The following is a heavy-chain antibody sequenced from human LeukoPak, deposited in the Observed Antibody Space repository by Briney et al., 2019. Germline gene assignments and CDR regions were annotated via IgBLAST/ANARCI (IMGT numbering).Heavy chain of an antibody. CDR2: IYYSGTT. CDR1: GGSISSSSYY. V-gene: IGHV4-39*01. J-gene: IGHJ6*03. Sequence: SETLSLTCTVTGGSISSSSYYWAWIRQPPGKGLEWIGSIYYSGTTYYNPSLESRVTISEDTSKNQFSLMLRSVTAADTAVYFCARQASDYFYYYMDVWGKGTTVTVSS. CDR3: ARQASDYFYYYMDV.